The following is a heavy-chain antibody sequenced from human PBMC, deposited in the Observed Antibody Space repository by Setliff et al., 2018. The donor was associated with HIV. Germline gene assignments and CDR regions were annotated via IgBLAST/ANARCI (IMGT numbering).Heavy chain of an antibody. CDR2: INPNIGST. CDR3: ARDYRTTDILSSGYMDV. J-gene: IGHJ6*04. Sequence: QVRGTEASVKVSCKASGYTFTGYYIHWVRQAPGQGLQWMGRINPNIGSTNYAQNFQGRATMTRDTSVNTAFMELSNLRSDDTAVYYCARDYRTTDILSSGYMDVWGKGTTVTVSS. CDR1: GYTFTGYY. D-gene: IGHD3-9*01. V-gene: IGHV1-2*06.